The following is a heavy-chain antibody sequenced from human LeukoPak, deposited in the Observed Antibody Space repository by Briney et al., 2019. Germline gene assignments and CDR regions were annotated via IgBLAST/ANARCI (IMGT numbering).Heavy chain of an antibody. J-gene: IGHJ4*02. CDR1: GFTFSGSA. Sequence: GGSLRLSCAASGFTFSGSAIHWVRQASGKGREWVVRIRNKANSYASTYAASVKGRVTSYRDESKNNADVQMKSLRPGDAAVFYCSRLEGADYWGQGTLVTVSS. D-gene: IGHD1-26*01. CDR2: IRNKANSYAS. V-gene: IGHV3-73*01. CDR3: SRLEGADY.